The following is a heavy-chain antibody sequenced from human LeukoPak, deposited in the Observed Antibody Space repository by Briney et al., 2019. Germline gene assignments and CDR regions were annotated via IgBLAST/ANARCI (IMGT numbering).Heavy chain of an antibody. V-gene: IGHV3-21*01. D-gene: IGHD3-22*01. CDR2: ISSSSSYI. J-gene: IGHJ4*02. CDR3: ARGPFYYGSSGAPDY. Sequence: PGGSLRLSCAASGFTFSSYSMNWVRQAPGKGLEWVSSISSSSSYIYYADSVKGRFTISRDNAKNSLYLQMNSLRAEDTAVYYCARGPFYYGSSGAPDYWGQGTLVTVSS. CDR1: GFTFSSYS.